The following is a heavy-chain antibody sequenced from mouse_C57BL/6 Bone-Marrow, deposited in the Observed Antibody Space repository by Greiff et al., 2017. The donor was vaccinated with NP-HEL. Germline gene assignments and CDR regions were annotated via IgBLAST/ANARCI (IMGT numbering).Heavy chain of an antibody. CDR1: GYTFTSYG. J-gene: IGHJ2*01. V-gene: IGHV1-81*01. CDR2: IYHRSGTI. Sequence: QVQLKESGAELARPGASVKLSCKASGYTFTSYGISWVKQRTGQGLEWIGEIYHRSGTIYYNETVKGKATLTADKSSSTTYMELRSLTSEDSAVYFCARWIHYCNSLDYWGQGTTLTVSS. CDR3: ARWIHYCNSLDY. D-gene: IGHD2-1*01.